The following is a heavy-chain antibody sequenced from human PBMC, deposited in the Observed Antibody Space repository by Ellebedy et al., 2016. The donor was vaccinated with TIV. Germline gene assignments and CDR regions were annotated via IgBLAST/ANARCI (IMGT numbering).Heavy chain of an antibody. CDR1: GFTFSGDA. CDR3: ARDHRWLVHD. V-gene: IGHV3-30*04. CDR2: ISYDGTNK. Sequence: PGGSLRLSCAASGFTFSGDAMHWVRQAPGKGLEWVAVISYDGTNKYYADSVKGRFTISRDNSKNTLYLQMNSLRPEDTAMYYCARDHRWLVHDWGQGTLVTVSS. J-gene: IGHJ4*02. D-gene: IGHD6-19*01.